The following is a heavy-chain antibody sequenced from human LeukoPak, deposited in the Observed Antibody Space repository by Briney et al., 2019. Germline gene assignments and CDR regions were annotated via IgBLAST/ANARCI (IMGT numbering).Heavy chain of an antibody. CDR2: IIPIFGTA. J-gene: IGHJ5*02. V-gene: IGHV1-69*06. CDR3: ARSQQDNWFDP. D-gene: IGHD6-13*01. CDR1: GGTFSSYA. Sequence: ASVKVSCKASGGTFSSYAISWVRQAPGQGLEWMGGIIPIFGTANYAQKFQGRVTITADKSTSTAYMEPSSLRSEDTAVYYCARSQQDNWFDPWGQGTLVTVSS.